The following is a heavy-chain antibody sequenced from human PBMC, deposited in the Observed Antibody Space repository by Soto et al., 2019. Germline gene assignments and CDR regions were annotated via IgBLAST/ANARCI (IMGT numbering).Heavy chain of an antibody. CDR2: ISYDGSNK. V-gene: IGHV3-30-3*01. CDR1: GFTFSSYA. CDR3: ARGGGVRFCSGGSCLGPIDS. J-gene: IGHJ4*02. Sequence: QVQLVESGGGVVQPGRSLRLSCAASGFTFSSYAMHWVRQAPGKGLEWVAVISYDGSNKYYADSVKGRFTISRDNSENTLDLQMNSLRADDAAVYYCARGGGVRFCSGGSCLGPIDSWGQGTLVTVSS. D-gene: IGHD2-15*01.